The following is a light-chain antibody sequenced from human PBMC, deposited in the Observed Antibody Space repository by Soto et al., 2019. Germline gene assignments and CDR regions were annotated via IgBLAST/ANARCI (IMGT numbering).Light chain of an antibody. V-gene: IGKV3-11*01. CDR1: QSVSTY. Sequence: EIVLTLSPATLSLSPGERATLSCRASQSVSTYLAWYQQKPGQAPRLLIYDASKRATGIPARFSGGGSGTDFTLTISSLEPEDFAVYYCQHREDWPLTFGGGTKVEIK. J-gene: IGKJ4*01. CDR2: DAS. CDR3: QHREDWPLT.